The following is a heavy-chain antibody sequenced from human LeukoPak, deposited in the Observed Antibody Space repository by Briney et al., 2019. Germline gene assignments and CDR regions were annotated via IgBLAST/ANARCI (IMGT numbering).Heavy chain of an antibody. CDR1: GYTFTSYG. V-gene: IGHV1-18*01. J-gene: IGHJ4*02. Sequence: ASVKVSCKASGYTFTSYGISWVRQAPGQGLEGVGWISAYNGNTNYAQKIQGRVTMNTDTSTSTAYMELRSLRSDDTAVYYCARDADIMVRGARLHYWGQGTLVTVSS. CDR2: ISAYNGNT. D-gene: IGHD3-10*01. CDR3: ARDADIMVRGARLHY.